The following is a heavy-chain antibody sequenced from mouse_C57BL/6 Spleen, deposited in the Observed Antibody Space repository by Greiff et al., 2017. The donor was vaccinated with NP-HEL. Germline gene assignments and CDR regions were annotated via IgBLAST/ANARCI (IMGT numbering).Heavy chain of an antibody. Sequence: DVHLVESGEGLVKPGGSLKLSCAASGFTFSSYAMSWVRQTPEKRLEWVAYISSGGDYIYYADTVKGRFTISRDNARNTLYLQMSSLKSEDTAMYYCTRDDGKVWYFDVWGTGTTVTVSS. CDR1: GFTFSSYA. CDR2: ISSGGDYI. V-gene: IGHV5-9-1*02. D-gene: IGHD2-3*01. CDR3: TRDDGKVWYFDV. J-gene: IGHJ1*03.